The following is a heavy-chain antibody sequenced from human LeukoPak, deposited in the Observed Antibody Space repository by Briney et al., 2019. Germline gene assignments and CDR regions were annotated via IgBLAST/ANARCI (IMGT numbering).Heavy chain of an antibody. J-gene: IGHJ4*02. V-gene: IGHV3-23*01. CDR2: ISGSGGST. D-gene: IGHD3-10*01. CDR3: TTDRYYYGSGSYSPIDY. CDR1: GFTFSSYA. Sequence: PGGSLRLSCAASGFTFSSYAMSWVRQAPGKGLEWVSAISGSGGSTYYADSVKGRFTISRDDSKNTLYLQMNSLKTEDTAVYYCTTDRYYYGSGSYSPIDYWGQGTLVTVSS.